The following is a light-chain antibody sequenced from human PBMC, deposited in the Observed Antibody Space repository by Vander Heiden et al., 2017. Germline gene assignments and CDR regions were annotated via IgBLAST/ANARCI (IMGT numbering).Light chain of an antibody. CDR2: DVS. Sequence: QSARTQPASVSGSPGQAITISCTGTSSDVGGYDYVSWYQQHPGKAPKLMIYDVSNRPSVVSNRFSGSKSGNTASLTISGLQAEDEADYYCSSYTSSSTLVVFGGGTKLTVL. J-gene: IGLJ2*01. CDR1: SSDVGGYDY. V-gene: IGLV2-14*03. CDR3: SSYTSSSTLVV.